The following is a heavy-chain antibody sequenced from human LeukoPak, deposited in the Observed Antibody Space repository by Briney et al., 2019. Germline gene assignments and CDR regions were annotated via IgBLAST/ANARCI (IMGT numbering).Heavy chain of an antibody. CDR3: ARGASPGLNNWFDP. CDR1: GGTFSSYA. Sequence: SVKVSCKASGGTFSSYAISWVRQAPGQGLEWMGRIIPILGIANYAQKFQGRVTITADKSTSTAYMELSSLRSEDTAVYYCARGASPGLNNWFDPWGQGTLVTVSS. J-gene: IGHJ5*02. V-gene: IGHV1-69*04. D-gene: IGHD2-2*01. CDR2: IIPILGIA.